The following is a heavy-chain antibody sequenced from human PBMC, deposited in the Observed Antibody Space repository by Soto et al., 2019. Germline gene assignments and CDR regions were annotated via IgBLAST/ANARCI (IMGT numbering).Heavy chain of an antibody. D-gene: IGHD1-7*01. CDR3: ASRDPGTSVDY. V-gene: IGHV4-4*02. J-gene: IGHJ4*02. Sequence: SETLSLTCAVCGGSFTSNNWWTWVRQPPGQGLEWIGEIYRTGSTNYNPSLKSRVTISLDKSENQFSLKVTSLTAADTAVYYCASRDPGTSVDYWGQGTLVTVSS. CDR2: IYRTGST. CDR1: GGSFTSNNW.